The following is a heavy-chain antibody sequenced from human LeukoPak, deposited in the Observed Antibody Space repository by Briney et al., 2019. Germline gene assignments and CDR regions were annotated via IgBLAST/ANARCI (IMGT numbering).Heavy chain of an antibody. D-gene: IGHD6-13*01. CDR1: GFIFNSYY. CDR2: INPSGGST. Sequence: ASVKVSCKASGFIFNSYYMHWVRQAPGQGLEWMGIINPSGGSTSDAQKFQGRVTMTRDPSTSTVYMELSSLRSEDTAVYYCARDSTNWAFDYWGQGTLVTVSS. J-gene: IGHJ4*02. V-gene: IGHV1-46*02. CDR3: ARDSTNWAFDY.